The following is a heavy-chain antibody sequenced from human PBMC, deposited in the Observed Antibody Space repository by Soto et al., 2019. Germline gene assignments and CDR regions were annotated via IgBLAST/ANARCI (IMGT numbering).Heavy chain of an antibody. CDR2: ISYDGSNK. V-gene: IGHV3-30*03. Sequence: PGGSLRLSCAASGFTFSSYGMHWVRQAPGKGLEWVAVISYDGSNKYYADSVKGRFTISRDNSKNTLYLQMNSLRAEDTAVYYCSTSCYTCYYYYYGMDVWGQGTTVTVS. CDR1: GFTFSSYG. D-gene: IGHD2-2*02. CDR3: STSCYTCYYYYYGMDV. J-gene: IGHJ6*02.